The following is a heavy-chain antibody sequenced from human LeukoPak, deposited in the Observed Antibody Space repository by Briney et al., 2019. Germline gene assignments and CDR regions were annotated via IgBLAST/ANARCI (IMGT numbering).Heavy chain of an antibody. CDR2: IKADGSHK. CDR1: GFTFSTYW. CDR3: ARDNAGSGWLY. D-gene: IGHD6-13*01. J-gene: IGHJ4*02. Sequence: GGSLRLSCAASGFTFSTYWMSWVRQAPGKGPEWVANIKADGSHKYYVDSVKGRFTISRDNAKHSLYLQMDSLRVEDTAVYYCARDNAGSGWLYWGEGTLVIVSS. V-gene: IGHV3-7*05.